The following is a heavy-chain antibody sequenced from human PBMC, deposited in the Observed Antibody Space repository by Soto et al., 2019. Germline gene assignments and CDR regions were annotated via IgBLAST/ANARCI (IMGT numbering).Heavy chain of an antibody. D-gene: IGHD1-1*01. CDR1: GFTFSSYC. CDR2: IWYDGSNK. V-gene: IGHV3-33*01. J-gene: IGHJ5*02. Sequence: GGSLRLSCAASGFTFSSYCIHWVRQAPGKGLEWVAVIWYDGSNKYYADSVKGRFTISRENSKNTLYLQMNSLRAEDTAVYYCARSGHRNTTWFDPLGQGTLVTFSS. CDR3: ARSGHRNTTWFDP.